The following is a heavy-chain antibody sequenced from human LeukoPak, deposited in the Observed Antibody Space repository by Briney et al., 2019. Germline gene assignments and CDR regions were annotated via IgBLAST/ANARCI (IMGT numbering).Heavy chain of an antibody. V-gene: IGHV3-74*01. CDR3: ARGGYYGSGRYYFDS. CDR1: GFTFSSYW. CDR2: IKSDGSNT. J-gene: IGHJ4*02. D-gene: IGHD3-3*01. Sequence: PGGSLRLSCAGSGFTFSSYWMHGVRQAPGKGLVWVSRIKSDGSNTNYADSVKGRFTISRDNAKNTLHLQMNSLRAEDTAVYYCARGGYYGSGRYYFDSWGQGTLVTVSS.